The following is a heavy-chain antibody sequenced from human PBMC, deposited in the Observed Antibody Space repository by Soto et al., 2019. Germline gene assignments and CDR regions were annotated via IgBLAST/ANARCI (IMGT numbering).Heavy chain of an antibody. CDR1: GFTFSSYA. Sequence: QVQLVESGGGVVQPGRSLRLSCAASGFTFSSYAMHWVRQAPGKGLEWVAVISYDGSNKYYADSVKGRFTISRDNSKNTLYLQMNSLRAEDTAVYYCASPIPCSGGRGYHPGGQGTLVTVSS. J-gene: IGHJ4*02. CDR2: ISYDGSNK. D-gene: IGHD2-15*01. V-gene: IGHV3-30-3*01. CDR3: ASPIPCSGGRGYHP.